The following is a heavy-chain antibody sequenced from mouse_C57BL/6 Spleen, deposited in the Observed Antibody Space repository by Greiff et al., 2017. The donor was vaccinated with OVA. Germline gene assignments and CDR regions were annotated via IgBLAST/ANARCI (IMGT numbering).Heavy chain of an antibody. CDR3: ARFDGTSNWYFDV. CDR2: ISYDGSN. V-gene: IGHV3-6*01. J-gene: IGHJ1*03. Sequence: EVHLVESGPGLVKPSQSLSLTCSVTGYSITSGYYWHWIRQFPGNKLEWMGYISYDGSNNYNPSLKNRISITRDTSKNQFFLKLNSVTTEDTATYYCARFDGTSNWYFDVWGTGTTVTVSS. D-gene: IGHD2-3*01. CDR1: GYSITSGYY.